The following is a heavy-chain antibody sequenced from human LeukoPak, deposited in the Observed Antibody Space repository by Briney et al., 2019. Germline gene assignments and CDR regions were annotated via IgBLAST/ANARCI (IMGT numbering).Heavy chain of an antibody. CDR1: GLTFSVYG. J-gene: IGHJ4*02. V-gene: IGHV3-30*18. Sequence: GRSLRLSCVVSGLTFSVYGMPWVRQAPGKGLEWVAVISYDGSNEYYGDSVKGRFTISRDNSKNTVYLQMNSLRAEDTAVYYCAKGMEQWLPYFDYWGQGTQVTVSS. CDR3: AKGMEQWLPYFDY. CDR2: ISYDGSNE. D-gene: IGHD6-19*01.